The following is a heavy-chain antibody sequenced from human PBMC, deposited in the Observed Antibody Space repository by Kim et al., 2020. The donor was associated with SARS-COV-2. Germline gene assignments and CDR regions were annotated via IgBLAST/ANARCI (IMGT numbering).Heavy chain of an antibody. Sequence: TYYEDTVKGRFAVSRDNSENTVYLQMNSLRAEDTAVYFCARHNYQYNLDVWGQGTAVTVSS. CDR3: ARHNYQYNLDV. J-gene: IGHJ6*02. D-gene: IGHD4-4*01. CDR2: T. V-gene: IGHV3-23*01.